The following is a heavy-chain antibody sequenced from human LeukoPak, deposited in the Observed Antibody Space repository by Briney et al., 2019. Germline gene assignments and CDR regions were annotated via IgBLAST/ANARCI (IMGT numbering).Heavy chain of an antibody. V-gene: IGHV3-48*03. CDR2: ISSSGSTI. J-gene: IGHJ4*02. D-gene: IGHD6-13*01. Sequence: GGSLRLSCAASGFTFSSYEMNWVRQAPGKGLEWVSYISSSGSTIYYADSVEGRFTISRDNAKNSLYLQMNSLRAEDTAVYYCARSSSSWYGYWGQGTLVTVSS. CDR1: GFTFSSYE. CDR3: ARSSSSWYGY.